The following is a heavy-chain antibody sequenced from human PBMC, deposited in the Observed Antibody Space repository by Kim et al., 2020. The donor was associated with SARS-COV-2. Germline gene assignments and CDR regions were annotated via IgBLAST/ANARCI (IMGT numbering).Heavy chain of an antibody. D-gene: IGHD6-19*01. J-gene: IGHJ4*02. Sequence: EPTTHYRPSYQGHVTISVDKSISTAYLQWSRLKASDTAIYYCARGRGWVDYWGQGTLVTVSS. CDR3: ARGRGWVDY. V-gene: IGHV5-10-1*01. CDR2: EPTT.